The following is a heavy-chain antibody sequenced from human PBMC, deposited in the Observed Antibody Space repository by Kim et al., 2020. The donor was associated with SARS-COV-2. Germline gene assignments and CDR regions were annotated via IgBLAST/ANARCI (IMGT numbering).Heavy chain of an antibody. CDR1: GFTFDDYT. CDR3: AKDRRLRYFDWYRGGMDV. V-gene: IGHV3-43*01. CDR2: ISWDGGST. D-gene: IGHD3-9*01. J-gene: IGHJ6*02. Sequence: GGSLRLSCAASGFTFDDYTMHWVRQAPGKGLEWVSLISWDGGSTYYADSVKGRFTISRDNSKNSLYLQMNSLRTEDTALYYCAKDRRLRYFDWYRGGMDVWGQGTTVTVSS.